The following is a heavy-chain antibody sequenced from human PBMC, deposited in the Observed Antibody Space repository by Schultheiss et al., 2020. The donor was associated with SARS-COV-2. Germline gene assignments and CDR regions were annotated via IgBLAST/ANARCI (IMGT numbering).Heavy chain of an antibody. CDR2: INHSGST. CDR1: GGSVSSGSYY. CDR3: ARDRRRGYSYGWSDY. D-gene: IGHD5-18*01. V-gene: IGHV4-61*01. J-gene: IGHJ4*02. Sequence: SETLSLTCTVSGGSVSSGSYYWSWIRQPPGKGLEWIGEINHSGSTNYNPSLKSRVTISVDTSKNQFSLKLSSVTAADTAVYYCARDRRRGYSYGWSDYWGQGTLVTVSS.